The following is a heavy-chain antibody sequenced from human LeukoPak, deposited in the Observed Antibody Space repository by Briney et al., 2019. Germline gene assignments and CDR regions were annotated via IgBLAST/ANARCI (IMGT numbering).Heavy chain of an antibody. CDR2: IRYDGSNK. V-gene: IGHV3-30*02. CDR3: AKDWAAASYFDY. Sequence: GRSLRLSCAASGFTFSTYGMHWVRQAPGKGLEWVAFIRYDGSNKYYADSVKGRFTISRDNSKNTLYLQMNSLRAEDTAVYYCAKDWAAASYFDYWGQGTLVTVSS. J-gene: IGHJ4*02. D-gene: IGHD6-13*01. CDR1: GFTFSTYG.